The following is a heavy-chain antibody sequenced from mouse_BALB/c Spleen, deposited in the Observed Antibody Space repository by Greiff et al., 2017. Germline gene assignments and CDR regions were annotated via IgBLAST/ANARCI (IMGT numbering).Heavy chain of an antibody. J-gene: IGHJ4*01. CDR3: ARETGYAMDY. CDR1: GYSFTGYN. V-gene: IGHV1S135*01. D-gene: IGHD4-1*01. CDR2: IDPYDGGT. Sequence: VQLQQSGPELEKPGASVKISCKASGYSFTGYNMNWVKQSNGKSLEWIGNIDPYDGGTRYNQKFKGKVTLTVDKSSSTAYMQLKSLTSEDSAVYYCARETGYAMDYWGQGTSVTVSS.